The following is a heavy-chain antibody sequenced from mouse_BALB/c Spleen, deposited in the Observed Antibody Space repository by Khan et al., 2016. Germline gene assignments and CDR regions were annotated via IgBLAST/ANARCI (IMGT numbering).Heavy chain of an antibody. CDR2: IIPVSSTL. CDR3: ARAGYYGYFAY. J-gene: IGHJ3*01. V-gene: IGHV4-1*02. CDR1: GFDFSRNW. Sequence: EVKLLESGGGLVQPGGSLKLSCAASGFDFSRNWWGWFRQPQGKGLDWFGEIIPVSSTLTITPSLKDKFIISRDNAKNTLYLQMSKVRSEDTAFYYCARAGYYGYFAYWGQGTLVTVSA. D-gene: IGHD1-1*01.